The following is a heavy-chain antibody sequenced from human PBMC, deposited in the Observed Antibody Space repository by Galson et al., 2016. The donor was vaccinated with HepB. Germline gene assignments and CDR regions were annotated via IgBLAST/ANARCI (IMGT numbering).Heavy chain of an antibody. Sequence: SLRLSCAASDSTFSYYAMHWVRQAPGKGLEWVSFISITSGYKYYADSLKGRVTISRDNAKNSLYLQMNSLRAEDTAVYYCARPPEGDRRYFDLWGRGTLVTVSS. J-gene: IGHJ2*01. CDR3: ARPPEGDRRYFDL. CDR2: ISITSGYK. V-gene: IGHV3-21*01. CDR1: DSTFSYYA. D-gene: IGHD3-16*01.